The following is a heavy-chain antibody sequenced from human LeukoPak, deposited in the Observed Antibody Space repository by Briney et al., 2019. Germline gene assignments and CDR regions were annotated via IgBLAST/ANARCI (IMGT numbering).Heavy chain of an antibody. J-gene: IGHJ4*02. Sequence: GGSLRLSCAASGFTFSNYAMSWVRQAPGKGLEWVSAISGSGGSTYYADSVKGRFTISRDNSKNTLYLQMNSLRAEDTAVYYCANPDDILTGSIWGQGTLVTVSS. V-gene: IGHV3-23*01. CDR1: GFTFSNYA. CDR3: ANPDDILTGSI. D-gene: IGHD3-9*01. CDR2: ISGSGGST.